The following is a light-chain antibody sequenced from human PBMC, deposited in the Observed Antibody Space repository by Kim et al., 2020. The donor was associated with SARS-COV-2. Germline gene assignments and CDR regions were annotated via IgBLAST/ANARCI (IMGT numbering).Light chain of an antibody. CDR3: QQYNNWPLN. CDR2: GAS. J-gene: IGKJ2*01. CDR1: QSVSSN. Sequence: SVSPGETVTLARTASQSVSSNLAWYQKRLGQPPRLLIYGASTSAPRIPARCSGSGSGTEFTLNISSLQSEDSAVYYCQQYNNWPLNLGQGTKLDI. V-gene: IGKV3-15*01.